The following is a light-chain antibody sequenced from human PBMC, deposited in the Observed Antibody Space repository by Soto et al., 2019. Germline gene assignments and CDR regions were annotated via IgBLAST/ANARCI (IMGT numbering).Light chain of an antibody. V-gene: IGLV2-14*03. Sequence: QSVLTQPASMSGSPGQSITISCTGSNREVGAYNYDSWYQQYRPGEAPKLIIYDVSHRPAGVSTRFSGSKSGNTASLTISGLQTEDEADYYCSSYTRAATYVFGTGTKVTVL. CDR2: DVS. CDR3: SSYTRAATYV. J-gene: IGLJ1*01. CDR1: NREVGAYNY.